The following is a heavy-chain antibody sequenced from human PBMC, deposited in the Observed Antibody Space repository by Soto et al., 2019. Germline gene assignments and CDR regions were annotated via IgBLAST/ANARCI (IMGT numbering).Heavy chain of an antibody. CDR1: GFTFSSYA. V-gene: IGHV3-23*01. CDR3: AKVPNKALGYCSGGSCREYFQH. J-gene: IGHJ1*01. D-gene: IGHD2-15*01. Sequence: GGSLRLSCAASGFTFSSYAMSWVRQAPGKGLEWVSAISGSGGSTYYADSVKGRFTISRDNSKNTLYLQMNSLRAEDTAVYYCAKVPNKALGYCSGGSCREYFQHWGQGTLVTVSS. CDR2: ISGSGGST.